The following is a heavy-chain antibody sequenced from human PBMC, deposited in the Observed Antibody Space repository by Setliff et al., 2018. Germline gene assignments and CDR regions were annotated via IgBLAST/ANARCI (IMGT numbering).Heavy chain of an antibody. D-gene: IGHD1-7*01. CDR2: ISSSGSTI. V-gene: IGHV3-48*03. CDR3: ARAQAAYNWNYYVLGY. J-gene: IGHJ4*02. CDR1: GFTFRSYE. Sequence: PGGSLRLSCAASGFTFRSYEMNWVRQAPGKGLEWVSYISSSGSTIYYADSVKGRFTISRDNAKNSLYLQMNSLRAEDTAVYYCARAQAAYNWNYYVLGYWGQGTLVTV.